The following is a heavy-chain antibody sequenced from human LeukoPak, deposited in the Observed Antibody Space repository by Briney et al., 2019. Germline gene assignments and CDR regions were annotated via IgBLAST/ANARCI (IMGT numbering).Heavy chain of an antibody. V-gene: IGHV1-2*06. CDR2: INPNSGGT. CDR1: GYTFTGYY. Sequence: ASVKVSCKASGYTFTGYYMQWVRQAPGQGLEWMGRINPNSGGTNYAQKFQGRVTMTRDTSISTAYMELSRLRSDDTAVYYCARESPRGITMVRGVDYSGQGTLVTVSS. J-gene: IGHJ4*02. D-gene: IGHD3-10*01. CDR3: ARESPRGITMVRGVDY.